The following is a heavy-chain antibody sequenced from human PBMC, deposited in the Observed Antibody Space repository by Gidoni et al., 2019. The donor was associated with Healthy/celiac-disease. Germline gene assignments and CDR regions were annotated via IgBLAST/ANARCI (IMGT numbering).Heavy chain of an antibody. CDR3: ARDRYGSGWYSGAFDI. CDR1: GGPFSSYA. Sequence: QVQLVQSGAEVKKPGSSVKVSCKASGGPFSSYAISWVRQAPGLGLEWMGGIIPIFGTANYAQKFQGRVTITADESTSTAYMELSSLRSEDTAVYYCARDRYGSGWYSGAFDIWGQGTMVTVSS. CDR2: IIPIFGTA. D-gene: IGHD6-19*01. V-gene: IGHV1-69*01. J-gene: IGHJ3*02.